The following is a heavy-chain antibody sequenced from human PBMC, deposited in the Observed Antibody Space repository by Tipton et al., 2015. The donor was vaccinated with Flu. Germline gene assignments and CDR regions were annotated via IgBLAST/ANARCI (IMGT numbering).Heavy chain of an antibody. CDR2: ISSNGGST. CDR1: GFTFSSYA. D-gene: IGHD3-3*02. Sequence: SLRLSCAASGFTFSSYAMHWVRQAPGKGLEYVSAISSNGGSTYYANSVEGRFTISRDNSKNTLYLQMGSLRAEDMAVYYCARGYLAPVLGPPSLYYYGMDVWGQGTTVTVSS. J-gene: IGHJ6*02. CDR3: ARGYLAPVLGPPSLYYYGMDV. V-gene: IGHV3-64*01.